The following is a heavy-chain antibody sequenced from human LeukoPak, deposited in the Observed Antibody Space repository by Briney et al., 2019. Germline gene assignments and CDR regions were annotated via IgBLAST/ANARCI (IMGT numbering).Heavy chain of an antibody. V-gene: IGHV1-46*01. CDR2: INPSGGSI. Sequence: GASVKVSCKASGYIFTSYYMYWVRQAPGQGLEWMGIINPSGGSIRYAQKFQGRVTITADESTSTAYMELSSLRSEDTAVYYCARYGGNSGYDPYYYYMDVWGKGTTVTISS. D-gene: IGHD5-12*01. CDR3: ARYGGNSGYDPYYYYMDV. J-gene: IGHJ6*03. CDR1: GYIFTSYY.